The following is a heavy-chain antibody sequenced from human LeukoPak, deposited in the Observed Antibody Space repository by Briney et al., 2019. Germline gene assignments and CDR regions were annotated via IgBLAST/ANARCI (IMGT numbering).Heavy chain of an antibody. D-gene: IGHD3-22*01. CDR3: ARGDDSGYYDYFDY. Sequence: GGSLRLSCAASGFTFSSYAMNWVRQAPGKGLEWVSSISGSGDSTYYADSVKGRFTISRDNSKNTLYLQMNSLRAEDTAVYYCARGDDSGYYDYFDYWGQGALVTVSS. J-gene: IGHJ4*02. CDR2: ISGSGDST. V-gene: IGHV3-23*01. CDR1: GFTFSSYA.